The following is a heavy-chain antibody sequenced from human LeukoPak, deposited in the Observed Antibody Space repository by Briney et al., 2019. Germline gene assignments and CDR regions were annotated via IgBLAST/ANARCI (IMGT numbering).Heavy chain of an antibody. D-gene: IGHD4-17*01. CDR1: GFTFDDYA. CDR2: ISWNSGSI. Sequence: LRLSCAASGFTFDDYAMHWVRQAPGKGLEWVSGISWNSGSIGYADSVKGRFTISRDNAKNSLYLQMNSLRAEDTALYYCAKHLSVTTNPFWGRGTLVTVSS. J-gene: IGHJ2*01. V-gene: IGHV3-9*01. CDR3: AKHLSVTTNPF.